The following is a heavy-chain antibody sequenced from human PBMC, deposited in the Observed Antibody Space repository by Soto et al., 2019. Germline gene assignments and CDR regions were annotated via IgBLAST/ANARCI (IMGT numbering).Heavy chain of an antibody. CDR1: GGSISSGGYY. Sequence: NPSETLSLTCTVSGGSISSGGYYWSWIRQHPGKGLEWIGYIYYSGSTYYNPSLKSRVTISVDTSKNQFSLKLSSVTAADTAVYYCARADYGDYLYGMDVWGQGTTVTVSS. CDR2: IYYSGST. CDR3: ARADYGDYLYGMDV. J-gene: IGHJ6*02. D-gene: IGHD4-17*01. V-gene: IGHV4-31*03.